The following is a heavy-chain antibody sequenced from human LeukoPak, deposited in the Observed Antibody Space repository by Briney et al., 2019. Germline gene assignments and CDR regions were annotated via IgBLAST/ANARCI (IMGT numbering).Heavy chain of an antibody. Sequence: PGGSLRLSCAASGLTFAGYDMSWVRQAPGKGLEWVSGISWNSGSIGYADSVKGRFTISRDNAKNSLYLQMNSLRAEDTALYYCAKDFGGLGIAAAGTWGQGTLVTVSS. D-gene: IGHD6-13*01. CDR3: AKDFGGLGIAAAGT. J-gene: IGHJ5*02. V-gene: IGHV3-9*01. CDR1: GLTFAGYD. CDR2: ISWNSGSI.